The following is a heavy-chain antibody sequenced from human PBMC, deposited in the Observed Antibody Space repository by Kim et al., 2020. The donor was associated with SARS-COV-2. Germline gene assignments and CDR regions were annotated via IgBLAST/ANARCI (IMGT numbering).Heavy chain of an antibody. CDR2: T. V-gene: IGHV3-74*01. CDR3: ARDDAYGLDV. J-gene: IGHJ6*02. Sequence: TTDADSGKGRFTISRANDRNTVYLQMNSLRAEDTAVYYCARDDAYGLDVWGQGTTVTVSS.